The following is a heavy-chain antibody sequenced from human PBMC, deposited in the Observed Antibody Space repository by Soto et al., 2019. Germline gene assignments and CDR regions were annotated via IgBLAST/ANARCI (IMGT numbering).Heavy chain of an antibody. CDR2: IYYSGST. CDR3: ARDRGSSWLPLGYYYYGMDV. D-gene: IGHD6-13*01. CDR1: GGSISSGGYY. J-gene: IGHJ6*02. Sequence: QVQLQESGPGLVKPSQTLSLTCTVSGGSISSGGYYWSWIRQHPGNGLEWIGYIYYSGSTYYNPSLKSRVTISVDTSKNQFSLKLSSVTAADTAVYYCARDRGSSWLPLGYYYYGMDVWGQGTTVTVSS. V-gene: IGHV4-31*03.